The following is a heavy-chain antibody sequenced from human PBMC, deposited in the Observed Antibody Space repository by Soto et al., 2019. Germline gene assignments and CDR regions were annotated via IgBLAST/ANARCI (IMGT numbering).Heavy chain of an antibody. CDR3: ARFPTTQLLLWFGEPRHEKGCMDV. J-gene: IGHJ6*02. D-gene: IGHD3-10*01. Sequence: QVQLVQSGAEVKKPGASVKVSCKASGYTFTSYDIDWVRQATGQGLEWMGWMNPNSGNTGYAQKFQGRVTMTRNTSISTAYMELSSLRSEDTAVYYCARFPTTQLLLWFGEPRHEKGCMDVWGQGTTVTVSS. V-gene: IGHV1-8*01. CDR2: MNPNSGNT. CDR1: GYTFTSYD.